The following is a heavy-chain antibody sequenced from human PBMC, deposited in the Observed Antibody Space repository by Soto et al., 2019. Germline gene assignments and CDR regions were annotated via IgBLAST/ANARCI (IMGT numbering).Heavy chain of an antibody. J-gene: IGHJ4*02. CDR3: ARDTQDDFWSGYYRXY. CDR2: ISYDGSNK. Sequence: GGSLRLSCAASGFIFISYAMHWVRQAPGKGLEWVALISYDGSNKYYGDSVKGRFTISRDNSKNTLYLQMNSLRDEDTAVYYCARDTQDDFWSGYYRXYWGQGTLVXVSS. CDR1: GFIFISYA. V-gene: IGHV3-30-3*01. D-gene: IGHD3-3*01.